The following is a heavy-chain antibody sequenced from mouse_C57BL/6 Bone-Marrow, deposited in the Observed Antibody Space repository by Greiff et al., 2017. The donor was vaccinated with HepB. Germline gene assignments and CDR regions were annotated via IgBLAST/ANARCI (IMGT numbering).Heavy chain of an antibody. J-gene: IGHJ3*01. CDR2: IYPGDGDT. Sequence: VKLQESGPELVKPGASVKISCKASGYAFSSSWMNWVKQRPGKGLEWIGRIYPGDGDTNYNGKFKGKATLTADKSSSTAYMQLSSLTSEDSAVYFCAYYYGSSSWFAYWGQGTLVTVSA. V-gene: IGHV1-82*01. CDR3: AYYYGSSSWFAY. D-gene: IGHD1-1*01. CDR1: GYAFSSSW.